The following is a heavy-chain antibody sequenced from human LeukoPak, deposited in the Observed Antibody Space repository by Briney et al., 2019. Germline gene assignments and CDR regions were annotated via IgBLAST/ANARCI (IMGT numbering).Heavy chain of an antibody. D-gene: IGHD6-13*01. CDR3: ARGVYIAAAQYGY. J-gene: IGHJ4*02. Sequence: PSETLSLTCSVSGDSMVGYYWSWIRQPPGKGLGWIGYIYYSGTTNYNPALKSRATISADTSKNQFSLKLSSVTAADTAVYYCARGVYIAAAQYGYWGQGTPVSVSS. V-gene: IGHV4-59*01. CDR2: IYYSGTT. CDR1: GDSMVGYY.